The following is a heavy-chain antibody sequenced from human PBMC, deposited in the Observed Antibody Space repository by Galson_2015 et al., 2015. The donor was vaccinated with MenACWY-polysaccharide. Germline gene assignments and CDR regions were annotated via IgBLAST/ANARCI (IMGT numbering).Heavy chain of an antibody. CDR1: GLSLRDYA. CDR3: AKRYEWGSNTGPLDQ. J-gene: IGHJ4*02. D-gene: IGHD3-16*01. V-gene: IGHV3-23*01. CDR2: IATRADWT. Sequence: SLRLSCAASGLSLRDYAVSWVRQAPGKGLEWVSGIATRADWTYYTDSVKGRFTIYRDTSKNTVYLQMNSLREEDTALYFCAKRYEWGSNTGPLDQWGQGTLVTVSA.